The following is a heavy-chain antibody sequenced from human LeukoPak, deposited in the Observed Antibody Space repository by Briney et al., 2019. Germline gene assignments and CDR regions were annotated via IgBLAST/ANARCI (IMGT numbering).Heavy chain of an antibody. J-gene: IGHJ6*03. V-gene: IGHV3-11*01. CDR2: ISSSGSTI. CDR1: GFTFSDYY. Sequence: GGSLRLSCAASGFTFSDYYMSWIRQAPGNGLEWVSYISSSGSTIYYADSVKGRFTISRDNAKNSLYLQMNSLRAEDTAVYYCARVSGYIVVVWYYMDVWGKGTTVTVSS. D-gene: IGHD2-2*01. CDR3: ARVSGYIVVVWYYMDV.